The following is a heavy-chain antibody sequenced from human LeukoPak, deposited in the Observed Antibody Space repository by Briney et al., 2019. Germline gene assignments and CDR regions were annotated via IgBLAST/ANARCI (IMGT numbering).Heavy chain of an antibody. D-gene: IGHD3-3*01. CDR3: ARGRGLGVVSPYFDY. V-gene: IGHV3-23*01. CDR1: GFTFSSYA. Sequence: SLRLSCAASGFTFSSYAMSWVRQAPGKGLEWVSAISGSGGSTYYADSVKGRFTISRGNSKNTLYLQMNSLRAEDTAVYYCARGRGLGVVSPYFDYWGQGTLVTVSS. CDR2: ISGSGGST. J-gene: IGHJ4*02.